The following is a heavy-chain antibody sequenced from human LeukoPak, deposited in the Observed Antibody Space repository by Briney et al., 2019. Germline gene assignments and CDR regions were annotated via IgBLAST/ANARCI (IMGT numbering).Heavy chain of an antibody. Sequence: SQTLSLTCAISGDSVSSNSAAWNWIRQSPSRGLEWLGRTYYKSKWYNDYAVSVKSRITIDPDTSKNQFSLQLNSVTPEDTAVYYCARGAFVDKALYYFDYWGQGTLVTASS. V-gene: IGHV6-1*01. CDR3: ARGAFVDKALYYFDY. CDR2: TYYKSKWYN. J-gene: IGHJ4*02. CDR1: GDSVSSNSAA. D-gene: IGHD5-18*01.